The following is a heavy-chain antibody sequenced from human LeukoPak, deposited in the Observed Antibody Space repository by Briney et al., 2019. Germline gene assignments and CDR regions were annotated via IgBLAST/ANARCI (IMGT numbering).Heavy chain of an antibody. V-gene: IGHV4-39*07. D-gene: IGHD3-22*01. J-gene: IGHJ4*02. CDR3: ARVTTYYYDSSGYPIDY. CDR2: IYYSGST. Sequence: SETLSLTCTVPGGSISRGNYFWGWIRQPPGKGLEWIGSIYYSGSTYYNPSLKSRVTISVDTSKNQFSLKLSSVTAADTAVYYCARVTTYYYDSSGYPIDYWGQGTLVTVSS. CDR1: GGSISRGNYF.